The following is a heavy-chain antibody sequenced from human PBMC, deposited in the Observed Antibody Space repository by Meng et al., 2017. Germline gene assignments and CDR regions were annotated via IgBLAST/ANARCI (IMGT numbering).Heavy chain of an antibody. CDR2: IYYSGST. J-gene: IGHJ4*02. V-gene: IGHV4-39*07. CDR3: ARDHLAAAGGRH. Sequence: GSLRLSCTVSGGSISSSSYYWGWIRQPPGKGLEWIGSIYYSGSTYYNPSLKSRVTISVDTSKNQFSLKLSSVTAADTAVYYCARDHLAAAGGRHWGQGTLVTVSS. CDR1: GGSISSSSYY. D-gene: IGHD6-13*01.